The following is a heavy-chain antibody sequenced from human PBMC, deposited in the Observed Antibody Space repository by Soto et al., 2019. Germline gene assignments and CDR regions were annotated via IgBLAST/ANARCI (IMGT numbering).Heavy chain of an antibody. CDR3: ARRYYGSGSYYNVHYGMDV. V-gene: IGHV5-10-1*01. CDR1: GYSFTIYW. D-gene: IGHD3-10*01. CDR2: IDPSDSYT. Sequence: GESLKISCKGSGYSFTIYWISWVRQMPWKGLEWMGRIDPSDSYTNYSPSFQGHVTISADKSISTAYLQWSSLKASDTAMYYCARRYYGSGSYYNVHYGMDVWGQGTTVTVSS. J-gene: IGHJ6*02.